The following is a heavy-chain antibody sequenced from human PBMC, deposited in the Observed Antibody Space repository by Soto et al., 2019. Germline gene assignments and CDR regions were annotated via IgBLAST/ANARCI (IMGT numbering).Heavy chain of an antibody. CDR3: ARAPISYYGMDV. Sequence: SVKVSCKASGYTFTSYYMHWVRQAPGQGLEWMGRIIPILGIANYAQKFQGRVTITADKSTSTAYMELSSLRSEDTAVYYCARAPISYYGMDVWGQGTTVTVSS. V-gene: IGHV1-69*04. D-gene: IGHD3-3*02. J-gene: IGHJ6*02. CDR2: IIPILGIA. CDR1: GYTFTSYY.